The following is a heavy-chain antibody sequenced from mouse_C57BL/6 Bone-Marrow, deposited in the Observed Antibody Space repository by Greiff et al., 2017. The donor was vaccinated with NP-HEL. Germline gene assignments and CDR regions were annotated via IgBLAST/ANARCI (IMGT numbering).Heavy chain of an antibody. V-gene: IGHV1-55*01. J-gene: IGHJ4*01. CDR3: ASPLLCYAMDY. Sequence: QVQLQQPGAELVKPGASVKMSCKASGYTFTSYWITWVKQRPGQGLEWIGDIYPGSGSTNYNEKFKSTATLTVDTSTSTAYMQLSSLSSEDSAVYYCASPLLCYAMDYWGQGTSVTVSS. D-gene: IGHD2-10*01. CDR1: GYTFTSYW. CDR2: IYPGSGST.